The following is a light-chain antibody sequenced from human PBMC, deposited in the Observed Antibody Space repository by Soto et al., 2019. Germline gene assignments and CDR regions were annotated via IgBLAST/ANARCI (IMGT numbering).Light chain of an antibody. CDR3: QQLNSDWYA. J-gene: IGKJ2*01. CDR2: GAS. CDR1: QGISTY. Sequence: DIQLTQSPSFLSASVGDRVTITCRASQGISTYLAWYLQRPGKAPKLLIYGASTLQSGVPSRFSGSGSGTEFTLPSSSLQPEDFGTYYCQQLNSDWYAFGQGTKLEIK. V-gene: IGKV1-9*01.